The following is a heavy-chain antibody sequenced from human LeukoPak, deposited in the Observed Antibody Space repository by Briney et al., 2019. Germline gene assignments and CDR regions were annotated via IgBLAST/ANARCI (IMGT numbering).Heavy chain of an antibody. V-gene: IGHV3-23*01. D-gene: IGHD3-16*02. J-gene: IGHJ4*02. Sequence: PEGSLRLSCAASGFTFSSYAMSWVRQAPGKGLEWVSAISGSGGSTYYADSVKGRFTISRDNSKNTLYLQMNSLRAEDTAVYYCAKEHDYVWGSYRPFDYWGQGTLVTVSS. CDR3: AKEHDYVWGSYRPFDY. CDR1: GFTFSSYA. CDR2: ISGSGGST.